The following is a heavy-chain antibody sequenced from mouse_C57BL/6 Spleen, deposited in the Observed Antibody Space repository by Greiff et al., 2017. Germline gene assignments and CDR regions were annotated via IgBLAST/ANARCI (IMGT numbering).Heavy chain of an antibody. V-gene: IGHV1-52*01. CDR3: ARTWNDYGSSTWFAD. Sequence: QVQLQQPGAELVRPGYSVKLSCKASGYTFTSYWMHWVKQRPIKGLEWIGNIDPSDSETHYNQKLKDKATLTVDKSSSTAYMQLSSLTSEDSAVYDCARTWNDYGSSTWFADWGQGTLVTVSA. J-gene: IGHJ3*01. CDR1: GYTFTSYW. CDR2: IDPSDSET. D-gene: IGHD2-4*01.